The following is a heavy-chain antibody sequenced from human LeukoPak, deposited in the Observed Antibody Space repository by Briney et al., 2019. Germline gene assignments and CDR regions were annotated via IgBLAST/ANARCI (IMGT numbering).Heavy chain of an antibody. CDR2: INHSGST. Sequence: SETLSLTCAVYGGSFSGYYWSWIRQPPGKGLEWIGEINHSGSTNYNPSLKSRVTISVDTSKNQFSLKLSSVTAADTAVYCCARWARRAVYYYYYMDVWGKGTTVTVSS. D-gene: IGHD6-6*01. J-gene: IGHJ6*03. CDR1: GGSFSGYY. CDR3: ARWARRAVYYYYYMDV. V-gene: IGHV4-34*01.